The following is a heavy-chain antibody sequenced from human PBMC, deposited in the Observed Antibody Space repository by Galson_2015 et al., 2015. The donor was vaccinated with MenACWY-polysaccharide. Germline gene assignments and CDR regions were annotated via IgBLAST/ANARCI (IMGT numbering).Heavy chain of an antibody. CDR3: ARADGYFDY. CDR1: GFTFRNYG. D-gene: IGHD5-24*01. J-gene: IGHJ4*02. CDR2: IWFDGSNK. V-gene: IGHV3-33*01. Sequence: SLRLSCAASGFTFRNYGMHWVRQAPGKGLEWVAVIWFDGSNKYYADSVKGRFTISRDNSKNTLYLQMNSLRAEDTAIYYCARADGYFDYWGQGALVTVSS.